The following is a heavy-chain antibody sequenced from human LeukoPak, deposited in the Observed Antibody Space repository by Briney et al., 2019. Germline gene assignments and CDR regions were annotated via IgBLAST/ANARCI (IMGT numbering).Heavy chain of an antibody. D-gene: IGHD1-14*01. Sequence: SVNVSCKASGGTFSSYAISWVRQAPGQGLEWMGGIIPIFGTANYAQKFQGRVTITADESTSTAYMELSSLRSEDTAVYYCARDHYHHLYFDYWGQGTLVTVSS. CDR1: GGTFSSYA. CDR3: ARDHYHHLYFDY. CDR2: IIPIFGTA. J-gene: IGHJ4*02. V-gene: IGHV1-69*13.